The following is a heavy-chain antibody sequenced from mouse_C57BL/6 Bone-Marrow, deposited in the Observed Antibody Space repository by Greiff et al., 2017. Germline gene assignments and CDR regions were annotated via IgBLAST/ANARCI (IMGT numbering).Heavy chain of an antibody. D-gene: IGHD2-12*01. Sequence: EVHLVESGGDLVKPGGSLKLSCAASGFTFSSYGMSWVRQTPDKRLEWVATISSGGSYTYYPDSVKGRFTISRDNAKNTLYLQMSSLTSEDTAMYYCARRGLSLRRGYYAMDYWGQGTSVTVSS. J-gene: IGHJ4*01. CDR3: ARRGLSLRRGYYAMDY. CDR2: ISSGGSYT. CDR1: GFTFSSYG. V-gene: IGHV5-6*01.